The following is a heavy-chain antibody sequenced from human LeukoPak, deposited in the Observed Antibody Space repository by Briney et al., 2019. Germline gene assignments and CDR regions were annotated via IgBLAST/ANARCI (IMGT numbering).Heavy chain of an antibody. Sequence: SETLSLTCTVSGGSISSYDLSLIRQPPWKALEWIGYIYYSGSTNYNPSLKSRVTISVDTSKNQFSLKLSSVTAADTAVYYCARLFLGDYVFDYWGQGTLVTVSS. CDR3: ARLFLGDYVFDY. D-gene: IGHD4-17*01. V-gene: IGHV4-59*08. CDR1: GGSISSYD. J-gene: IGHJ4*02. CDR2: IYYSGST.